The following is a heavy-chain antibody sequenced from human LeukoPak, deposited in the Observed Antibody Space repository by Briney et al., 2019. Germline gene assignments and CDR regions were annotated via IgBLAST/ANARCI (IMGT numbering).Heavy chain of an antibody. D-gene: IGHD2/OR15-2a*01. CDR2: ISSDGKDK. V-gene: IGHV3-30*03. CDR1: GFTFSSYG. CDR3: AEASRPGSY. Sequence: GGSLRLSCGASGFTFSSYGMYWVRQAPGKGLEWVALISSDGKDKYYADSVKGRFTISRDNSKNTLGLQMDSLRPEDTAVYYCAEASRPGSYWGQGTLVTVSS. J-gene: IGHJ4*02.